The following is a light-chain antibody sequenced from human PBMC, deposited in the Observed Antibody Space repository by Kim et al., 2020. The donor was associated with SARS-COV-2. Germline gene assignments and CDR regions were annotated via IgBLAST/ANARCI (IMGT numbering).Light chain of an antibody. J-gene: IGKJ3*01. CDR3: KKYDSAPST. Sequence: DIQMTQSPSSLSASVGDRVTISCRASQGISTYLAWYQQKPGQVPKLLFYAASTLQSGVPSRFSGSGSGTDFTLTISSLQPEDVATYYCKKYDSAPSTFGPGTKVDIK. V-gene: IGKV1-27*01. CDR1: QGISTY. CDR2: AAS.